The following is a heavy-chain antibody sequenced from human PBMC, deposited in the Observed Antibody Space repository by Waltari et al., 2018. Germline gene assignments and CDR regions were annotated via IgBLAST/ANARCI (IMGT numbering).Heavy chain of an antibody. CDR1: GYTFTTFS. D-gene: IGHD5-18*01. V-gene: IGHV1-3*01. Sequence: QVQLVQSGAEVKKPGASVKVSCKASGYTFTTFSMHWVRQAPGQRLEWMGWINACKGDRKSSQKFQGRVTFTRDTSANTAFMELNSLTSEDTAVYYCTRGIKRGYSSGPENFDYWGQGTLVTVSS. J-gene: IGHJ4*02. CDR3: TRGIKRGYSSGPENFDY. CDR2: INACKGDR.